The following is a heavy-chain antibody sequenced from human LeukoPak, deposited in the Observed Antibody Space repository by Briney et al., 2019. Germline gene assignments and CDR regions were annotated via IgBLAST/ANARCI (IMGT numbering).Heavy chain of an antibody. Sequence: ASVKVSCKASGYTFTDYYLLWVRQAPGQGLEWMGWIKTNSGGTNYAQKFQGRVTMTRDTSISTAYMELSRLRSDDTAVYYCARPNIAAAEGYYYYYMDVWGKGTTVTVSS. CDR2: IKTNSGGT. CDR3: ARPNIAAAEGYYYYYMDV. D-gene: IGHD6-13*01. J-gene: IGHJ6*03. V-gene: IGHV1-2*02. CDR1: GYTFTDYY.